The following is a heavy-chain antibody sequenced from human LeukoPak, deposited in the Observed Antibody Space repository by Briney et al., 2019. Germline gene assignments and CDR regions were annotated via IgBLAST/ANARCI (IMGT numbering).Heavy chain of an antibody. CDR3: ARMVGLVSDY. CDR1: XXA. Sequence: XXAXNWIRQSPSRGLEWLGRTYYRSKWFSYYAASVRSRITINPDASKNQFSLQLKSVTPEDTAVYYCARMVGLVSDYWGQGTRVTVSS. V-gene: IGHV6-1*01. D-gene: IGHD3-10*01. J-gene: IGHJ4*02. CDR2: TYYRSKWFS.